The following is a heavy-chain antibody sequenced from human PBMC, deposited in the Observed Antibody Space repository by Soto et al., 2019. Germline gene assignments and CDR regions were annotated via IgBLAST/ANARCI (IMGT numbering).Heavy chain of an antibody. Sequence: ASVKVSCKASGYSFTSYGVSWVRQAPGQGLEWMGWISAYNGNTNYAQKLQGRVTMTTDTSTSTAYMELGSLRSDDTAVYYCARVEYYGSGSTIIYYYYMDVWGKGTTVTVSS. J-gene: IGHJ6*03. CDR2: ISAYNGNT. D-gene: IGHD3-10*01. CDR1: GYSFTSYG. CDR3: ARVEYYGSGSTIIYYYYMDV. V-gene: IGHV1-18*01.